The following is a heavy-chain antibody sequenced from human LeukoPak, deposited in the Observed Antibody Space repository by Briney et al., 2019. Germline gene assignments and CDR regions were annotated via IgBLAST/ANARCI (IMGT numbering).Heavy chain of an antibody. CDR1: GFTFSSSW. V-gene: IGHV3-30*18. Sequence: GGSLRLSCVAAGFTFSSSWISWVRQAPGKGLEWVAVISYDGSNKYYAESVKGRITISRDNSKTTLYLQMNSLRAEDKAVYYCAKEADILTPYGMAVWGPGTTVTVSS. J-gene: IGHJ6*02. CDR3: AKEADILTPYGMAV. CDR2: ISYDGSNK. D-gene: IGHD3-9*01.